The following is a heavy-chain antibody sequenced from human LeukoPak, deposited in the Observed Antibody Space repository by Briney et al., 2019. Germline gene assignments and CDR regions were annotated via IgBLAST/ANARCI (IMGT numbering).Heavy chain of an antibody. Sequence: SGTLSLTCTVSGGSISSYYWSWLRQPPGKGLEWIGYIYYSGSTNYNPSLKSRVTISVDTSKNQFSLKLSSVTAADTAVYYCARVDSSGWPYYFDYWGQGTLVTVSS. J-gene: IGHJ4*02. D-gene: IGHD6-19*01. CDR2: IYYSGST. CDR1: GGSISSYY. CDR3: ARVDSSGWPYYFDY. V-gene: IGHV4-59*01.